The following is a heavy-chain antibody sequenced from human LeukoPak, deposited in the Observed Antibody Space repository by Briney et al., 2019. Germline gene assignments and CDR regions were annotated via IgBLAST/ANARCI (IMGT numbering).Heavy chain of an antibody. J-gene: IGHJ3*02. Sequence: SVKVSCKASGGTFSSYAISWLRQAPGQGLEWMGWIIPILGIANYAQKFQGRVTIIADKSTSTAYMELSSLRSEDTAVYYCAREGEIVGATRGAFDIWGQGTMVTVSS. D-gene: IGHD1-26*01. CDR2: IIPILGIA. V-gene: IGHV1-69*10. CDR1: GGTFSSYA. CDR3: AREGEIVGATRGAFDI.